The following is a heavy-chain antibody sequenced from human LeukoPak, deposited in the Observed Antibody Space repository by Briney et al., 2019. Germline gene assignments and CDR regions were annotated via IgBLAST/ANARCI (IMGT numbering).Heavy chain of an antibody. CDR2: IYTSGST. V-gene: IGHV4-4*07. CDR1: GGSISSYY. D-gene: IGHD6-19*01. Sequence: SETLSFTCTVSGGSISSYYWSWIRQPAGKGLEWIGRIYTSGSTNYNPSLKSRVTMSVDTSKNQFSLKLSSVTAADTAVYYCARDRVIAVAGTENWFDPWGQGTLVTVSS. CDR3: ARDRVIAVAGTENWFDP. J-gene: IGHJ5*02.